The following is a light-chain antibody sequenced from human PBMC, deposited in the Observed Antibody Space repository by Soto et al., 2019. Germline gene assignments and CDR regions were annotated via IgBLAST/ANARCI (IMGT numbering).Light chain of an antibody. CDR3: CSFAGSSTLV. J-gene: IGLJ3*02. V-gene: IGLV2-23*02. Sequence: QAVVTQPASVSGSPGQSITISCTGTSSDVGGHNLVSWYQHHPGKAPKLLIYAVSEWPSRLSNRFSGSKCGNTASRTISGLQAEDEADYHCCSFAGSSTLVCGGGTKLTVL. CDR1: SSDVGGHNL. CDR2: AVS.